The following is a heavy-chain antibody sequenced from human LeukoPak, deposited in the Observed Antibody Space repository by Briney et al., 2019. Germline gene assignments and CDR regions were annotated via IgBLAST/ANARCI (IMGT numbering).Heavy chain of an antibody. V-gene: IGHV4-4*02. CDR1: GGSISSSNW. CDR2: IYHSGST. Sequence: PSGTLSLTCAVSGGSISSSNWWSWVRQPPGKGLEWIGEIYHSGSTNYNPSLKSRVTTSVDKSKNQFSLKLSSVTAADTAVYYCARWAGDIVVVPAARDWFDPWGQGTLVTVSS. J-gene: IGHJ5*02. CDR3: ARWAGDIVVVPAARDWFDP. D-gene: IGHD2-2*01.